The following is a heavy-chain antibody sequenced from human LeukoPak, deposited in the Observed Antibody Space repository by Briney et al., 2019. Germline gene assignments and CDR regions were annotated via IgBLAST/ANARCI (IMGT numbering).Heavy chain of an antibody. CDR2: INPNSGGT. V-gene: IGHV1-2*02. CDR1: GYTFTGYY. J-gene: IGHJ3*02. CDR3: ARAPLYYYDSSGSGAFDI. Sequence: ASVKVSCKASGYTFTGYYMHWVRQAPGQGLEWMGWINPNSGGTNYAQKFQGRVTMTRDTSTSTVYMELSSLRSEDTAVYYCARAPLYYYDSSGSGAFDIWGQGTMVTVSS. D-gene: IGHD3-22*01.